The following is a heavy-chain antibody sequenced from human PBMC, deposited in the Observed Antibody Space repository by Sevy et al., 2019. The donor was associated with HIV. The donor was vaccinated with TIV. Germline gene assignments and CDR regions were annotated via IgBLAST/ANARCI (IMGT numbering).Heavy chain of an antibody. D-gene: IGHD3-3*01. Sequence: GGSLRLYCAASGFTFNYAWMSWVRQAPGKGLEWVGWIKSQTDGGTADYAAHVKGRFTISRDDSENTLYLQMNSLKTEDTAVYYCASVVKNDFWDGHVNYYGLDVWAQGTTVTVSS. CDR3: ASVVKNDFWDGHVNYYGLDV. CDR1: GFTFNYAW. V-gene: IGHV3-15*01. CDR2: IKSQTDGGTA. J-gene: IGHJ6*02.